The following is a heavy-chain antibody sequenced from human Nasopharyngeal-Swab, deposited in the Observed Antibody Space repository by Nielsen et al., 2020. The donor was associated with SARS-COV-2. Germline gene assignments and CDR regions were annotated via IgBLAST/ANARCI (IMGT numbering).Heavy chain of an antibody. V-gene: IGHV5-51*01. CDR2: IYPGASDT. J-gene: IGHJ3*02. D-gene: IGHD6-19*01. CDR3: ARQQGSSGLTYDAFDI. Sequence: SCAGSGYSFTSYWIGWVRLMPGKGMEWMGIIYPGASDTRYSPSFLGQVTISADKSISTAYLQWSSLQASDTAMYYCARQQGSSGLTYDAFDIWGQGTMVTVSS. CDR1: GYSFTSYW.